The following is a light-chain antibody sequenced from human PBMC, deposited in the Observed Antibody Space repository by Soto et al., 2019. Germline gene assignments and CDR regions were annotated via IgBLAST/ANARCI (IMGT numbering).Light chain of an antibody. V-gene: IGKV1-9*01. CDR2: TAS. CDR3: QQTRAYTST. J-gene: IGKJ4*01. CDR1: QSIAIY. Sequence: DIHMTQSPTSLSASIGNTFTITCRASQSIAIYLAWYQQKPGEAPNLLIHTASTLHGGVPSRLSGSGYGTDLTLTITSMQAEDFATYYCQQTRAYTSTFGGGTKVDI.